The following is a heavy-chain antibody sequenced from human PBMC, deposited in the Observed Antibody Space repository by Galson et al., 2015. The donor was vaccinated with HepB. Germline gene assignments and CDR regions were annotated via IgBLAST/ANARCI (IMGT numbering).Heavy chain of an antibody. CDR1: GFTLSSYS. CDR2: ISSSSSYV. V-gene: IGHV3-21*01. J-gene: IGHJ6*02. CDR3: ARESLLGSSYYHYFDLDV. Sequence: SLRLSCAASGFTLSSYSMNWVRQAPGKGLEWVSSISSSSSYVYYADSVKGRFTISRDNAKNSLYLQMNSLRAEDTAVYYCARESLLGSSYYHYFDLDVWGQGTTVTVSS. D-gene: IGHD6-6*01.